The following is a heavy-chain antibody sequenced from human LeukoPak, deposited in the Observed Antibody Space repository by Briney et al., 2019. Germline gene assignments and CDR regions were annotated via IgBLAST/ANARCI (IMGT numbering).Heavy chain of an antibody. V-gene: IGHV3-9*01. J-gene: IGHJ6*02. D-gene: IGHD3-22*01. CDR1: GFTFDDYA. Sequence: GGSLRLSCAASGFTFDDYAMHWVRQAPGKGLDWVSGISWNSGSIGYADSAKGRFTISRDNAKNSLYLQMNSLRAEDTALYYCARALDYYDSSDYSKYYYGMDVWGQGTTVTVSS. CDR3: ARALDYYDSSDYSKYYYGMDV. CDR2: ISWNSGSI.